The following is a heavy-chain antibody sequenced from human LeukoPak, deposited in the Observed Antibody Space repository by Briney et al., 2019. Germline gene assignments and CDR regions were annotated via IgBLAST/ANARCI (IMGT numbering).Heavy chain of an antibody. CDR2: MYYSGST. J-gene: IGHJ5*02. V-gene: IGHV4-30-4*01. D-gene: IGHD3-22*01. CDR3: ARPYYYDSRIDP. CDR1: GGSVSSGDYY. Sequence: PSQTLSLTCTVAGGSVSSGDYYWSWIRQPPGKGLEWIAYMYYSGSTYYNPSLKSRVTMSADTSKNQLSLKLSSVTAADTAVYYCARPYYYDSRIDPWGQGILVTVSS.